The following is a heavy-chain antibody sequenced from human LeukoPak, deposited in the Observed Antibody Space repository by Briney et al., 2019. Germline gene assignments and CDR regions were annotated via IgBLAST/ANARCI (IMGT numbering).Heavy chain of an antibody. J-gene: IGHJ6*03. CDR2: ISSSSSYI. D-gene: IGHD2-15*01. CDR1: GFTFSSYS. V-gene: IGHV3-21*01. Sequence: PGGSLRLSCAASGFTFSSYSMNWVRQAPGKGLEWVSSISSSSSYIYYADSVKGRFTISRDNAKNSLYLQMNSLRAEDTAVYYCARTPRISPQWTPYHYYYYMDVWGKGTTVTVSS. CDR3: ARTPRISPQWTPYHYYYYMDV.